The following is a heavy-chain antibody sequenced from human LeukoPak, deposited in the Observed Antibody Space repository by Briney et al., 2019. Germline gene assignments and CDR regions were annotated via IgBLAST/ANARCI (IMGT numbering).Heavy chain of an antibody. V-gene: IGHV1-46*01. D-gene: IGHD4-23*01. Sequence: ASVKVSCKASGYTFTSYYMHWVRQAPGQGLEWMGIINPSGGSTSYAQKFQGRVTMTKDTSISTVYMELSRLRSDDTAVYYCARDEGMTTVVTQGFDYWGQGTLVTVSS. CDR3: ARDEGMTTVVTQGFDY. J-gene: IGHJ4*02. CDR2: INPSGGST. CDR1: GYTFTSYY.